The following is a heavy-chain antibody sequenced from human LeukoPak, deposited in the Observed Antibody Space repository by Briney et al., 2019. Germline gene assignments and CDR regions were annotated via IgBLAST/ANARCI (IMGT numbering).Heavy chain of an antibody. D-gene: IGHD3-16*02. CDR2: MYYSGNT. J-gene: IGHJ4*02. Sequence: PSETLSLTCTVSGGSISSSNYYWGWIRQPPGKGLEWIGSMYYSGNTDYIPSLKSRVTISVDTSKNQFSLKVNSVTAADTAVYYCARTLGWASSRYPFDGWGQGTLVTVSS. V-gene: IGHV4-39*01. CDR3: ARTLGWASSRYPFDG. CDR1: GGSISSSNYY.